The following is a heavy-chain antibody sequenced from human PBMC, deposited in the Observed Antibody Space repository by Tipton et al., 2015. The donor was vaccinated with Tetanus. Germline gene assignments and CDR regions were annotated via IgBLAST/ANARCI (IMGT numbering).Heavy chain of an antibody. J-gene: IGHJ3*02. V-gene: IGHV3-74*01. D-gene: IGHD3-22*01. Sequence: SLRLSCAASGFTFSSYWMHWVRQAPGKGLVWVSRINSDGSSTSYADSVKGRFTISRDSAKNTLYLQMNSLRAEDTAVYYCARAFYYDSSGYYNDAFDIWGQGTMVTVSS. CDR1: GFTFSSYW. CDR3: ARAFYYDSSGYYNDAFDI. CDR2: INSDGSST.